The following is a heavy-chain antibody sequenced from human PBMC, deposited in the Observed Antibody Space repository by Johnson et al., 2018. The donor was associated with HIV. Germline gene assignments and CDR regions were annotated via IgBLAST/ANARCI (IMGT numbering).Heavy chain of an antibody. D-gene: IGHD6-19*01. J-gene: IGHJ3*02. Sequence: QVQLVESGGGLVQPGGALRLSCAASGFSFSSYGMHWVRQAPGKGLEWVAFIRYDGSNKYYADSVKGRFTISRDNSKNTLYLQMNSLRDEDTAVYYCARTGRAVAGTPHAFDIWGQGTMVTVSS. CDR2: IRYDGSNK. V-gene: IGHV3-30*02. CDR3: ARTGRAVAGTPHAFDI. CDR1: GFSFSSYG.